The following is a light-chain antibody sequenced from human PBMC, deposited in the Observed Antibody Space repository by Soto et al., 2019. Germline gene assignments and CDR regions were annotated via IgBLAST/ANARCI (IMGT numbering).Light chain of an antibody. CDR3: QSYDSSLSGGV. J-gene: IGLJ3*02. CDR1: SSNIGAGYD. Sequence: QSALTQPPSVSGAPGQRVTISCTGSSSNIGAGYDVHWYQHLPGTAPKLLIYGSSNRPSGVPDRFSGSKSGTSASLAITGLQAEDEADYYCQSYDSSLSGGVFGGGTKLTVL. CDR2: GSS. V-gene: IGLV1-40*01.